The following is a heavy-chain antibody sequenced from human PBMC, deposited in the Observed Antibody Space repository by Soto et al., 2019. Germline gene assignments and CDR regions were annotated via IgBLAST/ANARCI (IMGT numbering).Heavy chain of an antibody. D-gene: IGHD2-21*01. CDR3: ARHADSFLVYYFDY. Sequence: QMHLQESGPGLVKPSETLSLTCTVSGDSISSSNHYWGWIRQPPGKGLEWIGSIYYSGSTNSQPSLSSRVTISVDTSKNKFSLMLTSVTAADTAVYFCARHADSFLVYYFDYWGQGTLVSVSS. CDR1: GDSISSSNHY. J-gene: IGHJ4*02. CDR2: IYYSGST. V-gene: IGHV4-39*01.